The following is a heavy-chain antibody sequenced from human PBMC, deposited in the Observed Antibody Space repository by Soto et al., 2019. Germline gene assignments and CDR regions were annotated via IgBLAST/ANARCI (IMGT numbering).Heavy chain of an antibody. CDR3: ARVGGRAFDI. D-gene: IGHD3-10*01. J-gene: IGHJ3*02. CDR1: GGSFSGYY. CDR2: INHSGST. Sequence: SETLSLTCAVYGGSFSGYYWSWIRQPPGKGLEWIGEINHSGSTNYNPSLKSRVTISVDTSKNQFSLKLSSVTAADTAVYYCARVGGRAFDIWGQGTMVTVSS. V-gene: IGHV4-34*01.